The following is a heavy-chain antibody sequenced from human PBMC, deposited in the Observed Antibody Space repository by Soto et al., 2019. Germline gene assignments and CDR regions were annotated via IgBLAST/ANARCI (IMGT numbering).Heavy chain of an antibody. J-gene: IGHJ4*02. D-gene: IGHD7-27*01. Sequence: GGSLRLSCAASGFTFSSYAMSWVRQAPGKGLEWVSAISGSGGSTYYADSVKGWFTISRDNSKNTLYLQMNSLRAEDTAVYYCAKAQTGDQLSGFDYWGQGTLVTVSS. CDR3: AKAQTGDQLSGFDY. CDR2: ISGSGGST. CDR1: GFTFSSYA. V-gene: IGHV3-23*01.